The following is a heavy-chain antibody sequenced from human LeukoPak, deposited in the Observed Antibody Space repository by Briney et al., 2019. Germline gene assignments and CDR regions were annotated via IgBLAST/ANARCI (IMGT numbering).Heavy chain of an antibody. Sequence: GGSLRLSCAASGFTFSSYWMHWVRQAPGKGLVWVSSISSSGTYIYYADSVKGRFTISRDDAKNSLCLQMDTLRAGDTAVYYCARDRGGYYYGEGSNWFDPWGQGTLVTVSS. CDR1: GFTFSSYW. CDR3: ARDRGGYYYGEGSNWFDP. CDR2: ISSSGTYI. J-gene: IGHJ5*02. D-gene: IGHD4-17*01. V-gene: IGHV3-21*01.